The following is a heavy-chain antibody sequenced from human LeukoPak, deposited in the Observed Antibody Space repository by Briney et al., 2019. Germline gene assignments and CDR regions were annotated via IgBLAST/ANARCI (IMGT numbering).Heavy chain of an antibody. CDR2: MNPNSGNT. J-gene: IGHJ3*02. Sequence: GASVKVSCKASGYTFTSYDINWVRQATGLGLEWMGWMNPNSGNTGYAQKFQGRVTMTRNTSISTAYMELSSLRSEDTAVYYCARRPPRMVRGAYDAFDIWGQGTMVTVSS. V-gene: IGHV1-8*01. CDR3: ARRPPRMVRGAYDAFDI. CDR1: GYTFTSYD. D-gene: IGHD3-10*01.